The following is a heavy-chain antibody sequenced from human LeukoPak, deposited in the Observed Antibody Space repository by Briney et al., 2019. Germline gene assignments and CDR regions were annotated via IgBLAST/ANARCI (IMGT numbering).Heavy chain of an antibody. Sequence: ASVKVSCKASGFTFTSYDFNWVRQTTGQGLEWMGWMNPNSGNTGYAQKFQGRVTMTRDTSISTAYMELSSLRSEDTAVYYCARDHFYYDSSGSFQPYAFVIWGQGTMVTVSP. V-gene: IGHV1-8*01. D-gene: IGHD3-22*01. CDR2: MNPNSGNT. CDR3: ARDHFYYDSSGSFQPYAFVI. J-gene: IGHJ3*02. CDR1: GFTFTSYD.